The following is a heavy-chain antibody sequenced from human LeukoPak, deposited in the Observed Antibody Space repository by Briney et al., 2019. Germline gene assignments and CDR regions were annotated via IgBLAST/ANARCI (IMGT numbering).Heavy chain of an antibody. J-gene: IGHJ4*02. CDR3: ASDNYGDYGDY. D-gene: IGHD4-17*01. V-gene: IGHV3-21*01. CDR1: GFTFSSYS. CDR2: ISSSSSYI. Sequence: GGSLRLSCAASGFTFSSYSMNWVRQAPGKGLEWVSSISSSSSYIYYADSVKGRFPISRDNAKNSLYLQMNSLRAEDTAVYYCASDNYGDYGDYWGQGTLVTVSS.